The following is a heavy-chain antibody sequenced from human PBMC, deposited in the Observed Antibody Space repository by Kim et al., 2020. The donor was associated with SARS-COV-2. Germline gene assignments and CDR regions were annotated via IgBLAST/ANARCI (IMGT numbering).Heavy chain of an antibody. CDR3: ARDEESYYYDSSRFGAFY. J-gene: IGHJ3*02. D-gene: IGHD3-22*01. Sequence: SETLSLTCTVSGGSISSYYWSWIRQPPGKGLEWIGYIYYSGSTNYNPSLKSRVTISVDTSKNQFSLKLSSVTAADTAVYYCARDEESYYYDSSRFGAFY. CDR1: GGSISSYY. CDR2: IYYSGST. V-gene: IGHV4-59*13.